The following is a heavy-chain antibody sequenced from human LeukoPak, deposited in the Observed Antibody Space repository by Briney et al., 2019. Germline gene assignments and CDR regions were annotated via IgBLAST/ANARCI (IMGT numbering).Heavy chain of an antibody. V-gene: IGHV3-23*01. CDR1: GFTFSSYA. J-gene: IGHJ4*02. CDR2: ISNSGGST. D-gene: IGHD6-6*01. CDR3: AKETNSSFDY. Sequence: GGSLRLSCAASGFTFSSYAMNWVRQAPGKGLEWVSGISNSGGSTYYADSVKGRFTISRDNSKNTLYLQMNSLRAEDTAVYYCAKETNSSFDYWGQGTLLTVSS.